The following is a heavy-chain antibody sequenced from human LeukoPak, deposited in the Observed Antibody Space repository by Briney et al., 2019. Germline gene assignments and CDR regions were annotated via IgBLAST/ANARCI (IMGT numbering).Heavy chain of an antibody. CDR1: GFTFSSYS. CDR3: ARAQGYSSSWHYYYYYMDV. V-gene: IGHV3-48*01. D-gene: IGHD6-13*01. CDR2: ISSSSSTI. J-gene: IGHJ6*03. Sequence: QSGGSLRLSCAASGFTFSSYSMNWVRQAPGKGLEWVSYISSSSSTIYYADSVKGRFTISRDNAKNSLYLQMNSLRAEDTAVYYCARAQGYSSSWHYYYYYMDVWGKGTMVTVSS.